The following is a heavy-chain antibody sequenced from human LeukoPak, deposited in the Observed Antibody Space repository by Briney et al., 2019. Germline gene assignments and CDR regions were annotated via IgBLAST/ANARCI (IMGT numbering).Heavy chain of an antibody. J-gene: IGHJ4*02. V-gene: IGHV3-64*01. D-gene: IGHD3-22*01. CDR3: ARDYAHESSGQYFDY. CDR2: ISSDGGST. Sequence: GGSLRLSCAASGFTFSSYAMHWVRQAPGKGLEYVSAISSDGGSTYYANSVKGRFTISRDNSKNTLYLQMGSLGAEDMAVYYCARDYAHESSGQYFDYWGQGTLVTVSS. CDR1: GFTFSSYA.